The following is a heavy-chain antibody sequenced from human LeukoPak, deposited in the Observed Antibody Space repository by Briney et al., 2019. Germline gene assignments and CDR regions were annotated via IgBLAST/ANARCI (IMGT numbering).Heavy chain of an antibody. D-gene: IGHD3-3*01. J-gene: IGHJ5*02. CDR3: ARDPGYDFWSGYYTTTYNWFAP. CDR1: GYTFTSYG. Sequence: ASVKVSFKASGYTFTSYGISWVRQAPGQGLEWMGWISAYNGNTNYAQKLQGRVTMTTDTSTSTAYMELRSLRSDDTVVYYCARDPGYDFWSGYYTTTYNWFAPWGQGTLVTVSS. V-gene: IGHV1-18*01. CDR2: ISAYNGNT.